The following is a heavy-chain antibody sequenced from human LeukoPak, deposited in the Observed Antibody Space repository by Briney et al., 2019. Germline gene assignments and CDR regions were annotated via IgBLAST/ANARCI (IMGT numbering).Heavy chain of an antibody. V-gene: IGHV3-21*01. Sequence: GGSLRLSCAASGFTFSSYSMSWVRQAPGEGLEWVSSISSSSSYIYYANSVKGRFTISRDNSKNSLYLEMNGLRAEDTAVYYCASSPDYFDYWGQGTLVTVSS. CDR3: ASSPDYFDY. CDR1: GFTFSSYS. J-gene: IGHJ4*02. D-gene: IGHD1-14*01. CDR2: ISSSSSYI.